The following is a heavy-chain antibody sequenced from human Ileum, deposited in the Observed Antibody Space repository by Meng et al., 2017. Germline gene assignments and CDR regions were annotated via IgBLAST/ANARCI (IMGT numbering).Heavy chain of an antibody. CDR2: INPNGGGT. CDR3: GTIEGAAGTT. J-gene: IGHJ4*02. V-gene: IGHV1-2*06. Sequence: VRFGGRLEEPRPHVQFSRKLSRASFTGYHRHWRRQAPGQGLEWMGRINPNGGGTIYAQNFQGTVTMTSDTSINTAYMELSRLTFDDTAMYFCGTIEGAAGTTWGQGTLVTVSS. CDR1: RASFTGYH. D-gene: IGHD6-13*01.